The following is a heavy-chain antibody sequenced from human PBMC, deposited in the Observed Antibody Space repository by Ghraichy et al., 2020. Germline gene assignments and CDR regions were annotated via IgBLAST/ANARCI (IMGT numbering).Heavy chain of an antibody. D-gene: IGHD1-1*01. Sequence: GGSLRLSCAASGFTFSSYWMSWVRQAPGKGLEWVANIKQDGSEKYYVDSVKGRFTISRDNAKNSLYLQMNSLRAEDTAVYYCARLTNWAHDAFDIWGQGTMVTVSS. CDR3: ARLTNWAHDAFDI. J-gene: IGHJ3*02. V-gene: IGHV3-7*01. CDR2: IKQDGSEK. CDR1: GFTFSSYW.